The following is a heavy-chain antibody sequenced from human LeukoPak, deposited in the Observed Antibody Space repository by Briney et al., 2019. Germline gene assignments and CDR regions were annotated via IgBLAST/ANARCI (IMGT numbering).Heavy chain of an antibody. CDR3: ARTSVGYSSSWYGQWEAFDI. Sequence: SETLSLTCTVSGGSISSGSNYWGWIRQPAGKGLEWIGRIYTSGSTNYNPSLKSRVTISVDTSKTQFSLKLSSVNAADTAVYYCARTSVGYSSSWYGQWEAFDIWGQGTMVTVSS. J-gene: IGHJ3*02. CDR2: IYTSGST. CDR1: GGSISSGSNY. V-gene: IGHV4-61*02. D-gene: IGHD6-13*01.